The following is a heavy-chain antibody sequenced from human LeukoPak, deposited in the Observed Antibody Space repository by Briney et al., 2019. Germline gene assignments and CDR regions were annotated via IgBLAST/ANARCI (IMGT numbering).Heavy chain of an antibody. Sequence: PGRSLRLSCVASGFTFDDYAMHWVRQAPGKGLEWVSGISWNSGSIGYADSVKGRFTISRDNAKNSLYLQMNSLRAEDTALYYCAKDSTPYSSSWYVTWFDPWGQGTLVTVSS. J-gene: IGHJ5*02. D-gene: IGHD6-13*01. V-gene: IGHV3-9*01. CDR2: ISWNSGSI. CDR3: AKDSTPYSSSWYVTWFDP. CDR1: GFTFDDYA.